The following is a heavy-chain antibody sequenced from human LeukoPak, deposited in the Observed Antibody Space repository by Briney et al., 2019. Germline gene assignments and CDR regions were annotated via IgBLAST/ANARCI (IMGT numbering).Heavy chain of an antibody. V-gene: IGHV4-38-2*02. CDR3: AITYYYGSGSYWLDY. CDR2: IYHSGST. J-gene: IGHJ4*02. CDR1: GYSISSGYY. D-gene: IGHD3-10*01. Sequence: SETLSLTCTVSGYSISSGYYWGWIRQPPGQGLEWIGSIYHSGSTYYNPSLKSRVTISVDTSKNQFSLKLSSVTAADTAVYYCAITYYYGSGSYWLDYWGQGTLVTVSS.